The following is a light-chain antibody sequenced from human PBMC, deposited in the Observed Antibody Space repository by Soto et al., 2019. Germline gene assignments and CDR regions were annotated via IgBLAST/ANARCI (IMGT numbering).Light chain of an antibody. CDR2: DVS. V-gene: IGLV2-11*01. CDR1: SSDVGGYNY. J-gene: IGLJ1*01. CDR3: CSYAGSSFV. Sequence: QSVLTRPRSVSGSPGQSVPISCTGTSSDVGGYNYVSWYQQHPGKAPKLMIYDVSKRPSGVPDRFSGSKSGNTASLTISGLQAEDEADYYCCSYAGSSFVFGTGTKVTVL.